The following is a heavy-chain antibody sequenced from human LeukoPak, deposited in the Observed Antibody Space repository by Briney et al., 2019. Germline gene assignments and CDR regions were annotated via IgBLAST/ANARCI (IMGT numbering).Heavy chain of an antibody. CDR3: VSVKYYYDSRGYPGWFDP. D-gene: IGHD3-22*01. CDR2: IYYSGST. J-gene: IGHJ5*02. Sequence: PSETLSLTCTASGGSISSYYWSWIRQPPGKGLEWIGYIYYSGSTNYNPSLKSRVTISVDTSKNQFSLKLSSVTAADTAVYYCVSVKYYYDSRGYPGWFDPWGQGTLVTVSS. V-gene: IGHV4-59*01. CDR1: GGSISSYY.